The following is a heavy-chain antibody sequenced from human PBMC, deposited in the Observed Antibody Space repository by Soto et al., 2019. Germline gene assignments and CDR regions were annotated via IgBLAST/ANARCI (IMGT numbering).Heavy chain of an antibody. CDR3: AKDLSTNGVLYFDY. D-gene: IGHD2-8*01. V-gene: IGHV3-30*18. CDR2: ISYDGSNK. Sequence: GGSLRLSCAASGFTFSSYGMHWVRQAPGKGLEWVAVISYDGSNKYYADSVKGRFTISRDNSKNTLYLQMNSLRAEDTAVYYCAKDLSTNGVLYFDYWGQGTLVTVSS. CDR1: GFTFSSYG. J-gene: IGHJ4*02.